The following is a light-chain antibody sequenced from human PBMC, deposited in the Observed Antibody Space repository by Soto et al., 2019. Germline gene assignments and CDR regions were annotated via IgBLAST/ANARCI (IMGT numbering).Light chain of an antibody. CDR3: QSYDSSLSAYV. Sequence: QSVLTQPPSVSGAPGQRVTISCTGGDSNIGAGYDVHWYQQLPGTAPKLLIYGNNNRPSGVPDRFSGSKSGPSSSLAIAGLQAEDETDYYCQSYDSSLSAYVFGTGTKLTVL. J-gene: IGLJ1*01. V-gene: IGLV1-40*01. CDR1: DSNIGAGYD. CDR2: GNN.